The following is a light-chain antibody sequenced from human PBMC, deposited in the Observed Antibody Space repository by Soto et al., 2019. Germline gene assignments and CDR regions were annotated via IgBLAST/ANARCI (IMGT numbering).Light chain of an antibody. CDR3: QQYGSSPPYT. CDR1: QSVSNNY. CDR2: GSS. J-gene: IGKJ2*01. Sequence: EVVWTQSPGTLYLSPGERATLSCRASQSVSNNYLAWYQQKPGQSPKLLIFGSSDRATGIPDRFSGSGSGTDFTLTISSLEPEDFAVYYCQQYGSSPPYTFGQGTKLEIK. V-gene: IGKV3-20*01.